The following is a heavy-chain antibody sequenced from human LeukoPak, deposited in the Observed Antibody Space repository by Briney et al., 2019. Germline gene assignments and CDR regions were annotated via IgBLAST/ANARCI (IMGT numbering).Heavy chain of an antibody. J-gene: IGHJ4*02. CDR2: INPDGSNT. CDR1: EFAFTYHW. D-gene: IGHD3-10*01. V-gene: IGHV3-74*01. Sequence: PGGSLRLSCAASEFAFTYHWMHWVRQAPGKGLVWVSRINPDGSNTVYAESVKGRFTISRDNAKNSLYLQMNSLRAEDTAVYYCARVLSRTMVRGVIVYWGQGTLVTVSS. CDR3: ARVLSRTMVRGVIVY.